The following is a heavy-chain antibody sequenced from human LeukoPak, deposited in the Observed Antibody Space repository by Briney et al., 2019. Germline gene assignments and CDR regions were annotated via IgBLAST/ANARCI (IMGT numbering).Heavy chain of an antibody. V-gene: IGHV3-23*01. CDR3: ARDSYYYGSGYTSDFDY. CDR1: GFTFSSYA. J-gene: IGHJ4*02. D-gene: IGHD3-10*01. CDR2: ISGSGGST. Sequence: PGGSLRLSCAASGFTFSSYAMSWVRQAPGKGLEWVSAISGSGGSTYYADSVKGRFTISRDNSKNTLYLQMNSLSAEDTAVYYCARDSYYYGSGYTSDFDYWGQGTLVTVSS.